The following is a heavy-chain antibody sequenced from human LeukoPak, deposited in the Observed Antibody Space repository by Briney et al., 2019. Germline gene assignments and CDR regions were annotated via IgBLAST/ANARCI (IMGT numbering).Heavy chain of an antibody. CDR1: GSTFSNYA. CDR2: ISGSGAGT. Sequence: GGSLRLSCAASGSTFSNYAMSWVRQAPGKGLEWVSAISGSGAGTYYADSVKGRFTISRDNSKNTLYLQMNSLRVEDTAVYYCAKAWGNVAAAGTYYFDYWGQGTLVTVSS. D-gene: IGHD6-13*01. J-gene: IGHJ4*02. CDR3: AKAWGNVAAAGTYYFDY. V-gene: IGHV3-23*01.